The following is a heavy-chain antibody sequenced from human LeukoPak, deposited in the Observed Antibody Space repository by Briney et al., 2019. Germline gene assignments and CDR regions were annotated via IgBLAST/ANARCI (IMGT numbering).Heavy chain of an antibody. CDR3: AKENYGGNSHDAFDI. CDR1: GFTFSSYS. D-gene: IGHD4-23*01. J-gene: IGHJ3*02. CDR2: SSSSSSYI. V-gene: IGHV3-21*01. Sequence: GGSLRLSCAASGFTFSSYSMNWVRQAPGKGLEWASSSSSSSSYIYYADSVKGRFTISRDNSKNTLYLQMNSLRAEDTAVYYCAKENYGGNSHDAFDIWGQGTMVTVSS.